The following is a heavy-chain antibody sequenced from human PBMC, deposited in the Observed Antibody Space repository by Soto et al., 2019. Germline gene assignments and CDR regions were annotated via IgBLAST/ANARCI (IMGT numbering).Heavy chain of an antibody. V-gene: IGHV1-2*04. CDR2: INPNSGGT. D-gene: IGHD1-20*01. CDR3: ARVAYNWNRNDAFDI. J-gene: IGHJ3*02. CDR1: GYTFTGYY. Sequence: GASVKVSCKASGYTFTGYYIHWVRQAPGQGLEWMGWINPNSGGTNYAQKFQGWVTMTRDTSISTAYMELSRLRSDDTAVYYCARVAYNWNRNDAFDIWGQGTMVTVSS.